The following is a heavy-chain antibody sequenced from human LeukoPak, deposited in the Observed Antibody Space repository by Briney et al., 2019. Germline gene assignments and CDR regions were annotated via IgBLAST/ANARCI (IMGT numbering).Heavy chain of an antibody. CDR3: SRGAAASGYPLFQY. CDR1: GFSFSDYY. Sequence: GGSLRLSCAASGFSFSDYYMSWVRQAPGKGLEWISFIKTNAFTTYYADSVEGRFIISRDNAQNSLYLQVNSLRVEDTATYYCSRGAAASGYPLFQYWGQGVLVTVSS. J-gene: IGHJ4*02. CDR2: IKTNAFTT. D-gene: IGHD3-22*01. V-gene: IGHV3-11*01.